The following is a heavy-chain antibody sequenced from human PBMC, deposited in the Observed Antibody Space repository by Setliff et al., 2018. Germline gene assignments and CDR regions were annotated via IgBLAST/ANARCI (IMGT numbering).Heavy chain of an antibody. V-gene: IGHV3-30*18. J-gene: IGHJ6*02. D-gene: IGHD3-9*01. CDR2: ISNDGRKK. CDR1: KFTFSDYG. Sequence: GGSLRLSCAASKFTFSDYGMHWVRQAPGKGLEWVALISNDGRKKYYADSVKGRFTVSRDNSKNTLYLHLNSLRVDDTAVYYSAKVGGGILTLYFYYGMDVWGQGTTVTVSS. CDR3: AKVGGGILTLYFYYGMDV.